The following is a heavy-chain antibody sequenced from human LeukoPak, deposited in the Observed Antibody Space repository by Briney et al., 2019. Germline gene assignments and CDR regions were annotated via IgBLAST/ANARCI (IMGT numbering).Heavy chain of an antibody. CDR3: ARDAVPGAGSFFDY. V-gene: IGHV3-74*01. CDR2: SKYDGSTK. J-gene: IGHJ4*02. D-gene: IGHD6-19*01. CDR1: GFSLSGSW. Sequence: AGGSLRLSCEASGFSLSGSWMHWVRQAPGKGLMWVSQSKYDGSTKSYAASVRGRFTISRDNAKNSLYLQMNSLRAEDTAVYYCARDAVPGAGSFFDYCGQGTLVTVSS.